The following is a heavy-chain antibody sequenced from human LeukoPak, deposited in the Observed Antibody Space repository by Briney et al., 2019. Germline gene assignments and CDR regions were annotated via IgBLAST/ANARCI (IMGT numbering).Heavy chain of an antibody. V-gene: IGHV1-18*01. CDR1: GYTFTNYG. Sequence: ASVKVSCKASGYTFTNYGISWVRQAPGQGLEWMGWISAYNGNTKYVQKFQGRVTMTRDTSISTAYMELNRLRSDDTAVYYCARAENAVTTWFDYWGQGTLVTVSS. D-gene: IGHD4-17*01. CDR3: ARAENAVTTWFDY. CDR2: ISAYNGNT. J-gene: IGHJ4*02.